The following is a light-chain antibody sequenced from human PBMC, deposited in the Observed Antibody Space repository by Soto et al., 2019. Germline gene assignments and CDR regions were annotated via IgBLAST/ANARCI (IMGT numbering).Light chain of an antibody. V-gene: IGKV3-20*01. CDR1: QSVSSNY. J-gene: IGKJ2*01. Sequence: EIVLTQSPGTLSLSPGDRAALSCRASQSVSSNYLAWFQQKPGQAPRLLIYGESNRATGIPDRFSGSGSGTDFTLTINRLEPEDFAVYYCQQYGSSPYTFGQGTKLEIK. CDR3: QQYGSSPYT. CDR2: GES.